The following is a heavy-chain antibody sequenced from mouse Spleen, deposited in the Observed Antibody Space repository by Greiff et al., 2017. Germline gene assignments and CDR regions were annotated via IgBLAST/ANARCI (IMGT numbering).Heavy chain of an antibody. D-gene: IGHD2-13*01. CDR2: IYPGNVNT. J-gene: IGHJ3*01. V-gene: IGHV1S56*01. Sequence: VQLQQSGPELVKPGASVRISCKASGYTFTSYYIHWVKQRPGQGLEWIGWIYPGNVNTKYNEKFKGKATLTADKSSSTAYMQLSSLTSEDSAVYFCARYGDPGAWFAYWGQGTLVTVSA. CDR3: ARYGDPGAWFAY. CDR1: GYTFTSYY.